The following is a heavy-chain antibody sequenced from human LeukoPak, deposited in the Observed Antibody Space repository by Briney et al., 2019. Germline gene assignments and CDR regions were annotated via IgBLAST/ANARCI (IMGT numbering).Heavy chain of an antibody. D-gene: IGHD2-21*02. CDR3: ACSGGDLEYFQH. CDR1: GGTFSSYA. CDR2: INPSGGST. V-gene: IGHV1-46*03. Sequence: GASVKVSCKASGGTFSSYAISWVRQAPGQGLEWMGIINPSGGSTSYAQKFQGRVTMTRDMSTSTVYMELSSLRSEDTAVYYCACSGGDLEYFQHWGQGTLVTVSS. J-gene: IGHJ1*01.